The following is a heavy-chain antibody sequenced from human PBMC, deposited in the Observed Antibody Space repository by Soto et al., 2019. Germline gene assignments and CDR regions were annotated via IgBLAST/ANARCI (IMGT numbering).Heavy chain of an antibody. CDR2: IWYDGSNK. Sequence: GGSLRLSCAASGFTFSSYGMHWVRQAPGKGLEWVAVIWYDGSNKYYADSVKGRFTISRDNSKNTLYLQMNSLRAEDTAVYYCARDPQYYNWNYSGPFDYWGQGTLVTVSS. CDR1: GFTFSSYG. D-gene: IGHD1-7*01. V-gene: IGHV3-33*01. CDR3: ARDPQYYNWNYSGPFDY. J-gene: IGHJ4*02.